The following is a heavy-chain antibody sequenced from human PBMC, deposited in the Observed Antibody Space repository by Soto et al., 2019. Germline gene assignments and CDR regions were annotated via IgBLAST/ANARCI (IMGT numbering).Heavy chain of an antibody. CDR2: ISGRGGST. J-gene: IGHJ5*02. D-gene: IGHD3-3*01. CDR3: AKNTESAAYYDFWSGYRNWFDP. V-gene: IGHV3-23*01. Sequence: EVQLLESGGGLVQPGGSLRLSCAASGFTFSSYAMSWVRQAPGKGLEWVSAISGRGGSTYYADSVKGRFTISRDNSKNTLYLQMNSLRAEDTAVYYCAKNTESAAYYDFWSGYRNWFDPWGQGTLVTVSS. CDR1: GFTFSSYA.